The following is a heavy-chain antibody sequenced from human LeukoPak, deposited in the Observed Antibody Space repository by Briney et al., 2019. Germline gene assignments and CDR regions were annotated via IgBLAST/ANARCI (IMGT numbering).Heavy chain of an antibody. D-gene: IGHD3-10*01. Sequence: SETLSLTCAVYGGSFSGYYWSWIRQPPGKGLEWIGEINHSGSTNYNPSLKSRVTISVDTSKNQFSLKLSSVTAADTAVYYCARGLRYSSGSYRAYNWFDPWGQGTLVTASS. CDR2: INHSGST. CDR1: GGSFSGYY. V-gene: IGHV4-34*01. CDR3: ARGLRYSSGSYRAYNWFDP. J-gene: IGHJ5*02.